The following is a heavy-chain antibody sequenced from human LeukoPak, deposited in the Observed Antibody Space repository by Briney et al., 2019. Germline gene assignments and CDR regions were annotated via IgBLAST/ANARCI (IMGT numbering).Heavy chain of an antibody. CDR2: INPKSDGR. J-gene: IGHJ5*02. Sequence: SVTVSCKVSGYTFTYYYMHWMRHAPGQGLEWMGWINPKSDGRDNAHEDQGRVSMTSDTAISTAYMELSNLRSDDAAVYYCERGVAAAGGRWFDPWGQGTLVTVSS. CDR1: GYTFTYYY. CDR3: ERGVAAAGGRWFDP. V-gene: IGHV1-2*07. D-gene: IGHD6-13*01.